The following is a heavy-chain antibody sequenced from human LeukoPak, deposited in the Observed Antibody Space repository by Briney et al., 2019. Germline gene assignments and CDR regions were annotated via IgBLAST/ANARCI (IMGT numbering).Heavy chain of an antibody. V-gene: IGHV3-30-3*01. CDR1: GFTFSSYA. CDR3: ARDHSSSSSYYFDY. CDR2: ISYDGSNQ. D-gene: IGHD6-6*01. Sequence: GGSLRLSCAASGFTFSSYAMHWVRQAPGKGLQWVAVISYDGSNQYYADSVKGRFTISRDNSKNTLYLQMNSLRAEDTAVYYCARDHSSSSSYYFDYWGQGTLVTVSS. J-gene: IGHJ4*02.